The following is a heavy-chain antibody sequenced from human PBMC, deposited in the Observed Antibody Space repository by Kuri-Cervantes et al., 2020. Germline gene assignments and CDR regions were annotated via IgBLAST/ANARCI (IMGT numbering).Heavy chain of an antibody. J-gene: IGHJ6*02. CDR1: GFTVSSDY. Sequence: GESLKISCAASGFTVSSDYMHWVRQAPGEGLEWVAVISNDGNNKYYADSVKGRFTISRDNSKNTLYLQLNSLRAEDTAVYYCAKDMYYHGSGSLKPGWYYYYGMDVWGQGTTVTVSS. V-gene: IGHV3-30*18. D-gene: IGHD3-10*01. CDR2: ISNDGNNK. CDR3: AKDMYYHGSGSLKPGWYYYYGMDV.